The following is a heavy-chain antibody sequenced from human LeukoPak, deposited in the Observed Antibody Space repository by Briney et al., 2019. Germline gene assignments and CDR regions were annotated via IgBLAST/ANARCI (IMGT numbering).Heavy chain of an antibody. Sequence: ASETLSLTCTVSGGSISSGVNYWSWIRQPAGKGLEWIGRISTSGSTNYNPSLKSRVSISVDTSKNQFSLRLSSVTAADTAVYYCARLSWPGRGSRFDPWGQGTLVTVSS. CDR3: ARLSWPGRGSRFDP. D-gene: IGHD2/OR15-2a*01. CDR2: ISTSGST. V-gene: IGHV4-61*02. CDR1: GGSISSGVNY. J-gene: IGHJ5*02.